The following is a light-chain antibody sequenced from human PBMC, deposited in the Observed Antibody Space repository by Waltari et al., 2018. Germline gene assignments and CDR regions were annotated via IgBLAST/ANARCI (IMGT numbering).Light chain of an antibody. V-gene: IGKV1-39*01. Sequence: DIQMTQSPSFLSASVGDRVTITCRASQRISSYLNWYQMKPGKAPELLIYGASTVQSGVPSRFSGSGFGTDFTLTIGSLQPEDFATYYCQQTYNLITFGPGTKLDLK. CDR3: QQTYNLIT. CDR2: GAS. J-gene: IGKJ3*01. CDR1: QRISSY.